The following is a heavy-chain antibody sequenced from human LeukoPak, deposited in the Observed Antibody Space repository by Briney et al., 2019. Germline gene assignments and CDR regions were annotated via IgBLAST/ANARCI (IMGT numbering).Heavy chain of an antibody. CDR1: GASISSSY. D-gene: IGHD3-22*01. CDR2: INYSGNT. Sequence: KPSGTLSLTCAVSGASISSSYWSWIRQPPGKGLEWIGYINYSGNTKYNPSLESRVTISVDASNNQFSLRLSSVTAADTAFYYCARGYYDSRGYSNTFDIWGQGTLVTVSS. J-gene: IGHJ3*02. V-gene: IGHV4-59*01. CDR3: ARGYYDSRGYSNTFDI.